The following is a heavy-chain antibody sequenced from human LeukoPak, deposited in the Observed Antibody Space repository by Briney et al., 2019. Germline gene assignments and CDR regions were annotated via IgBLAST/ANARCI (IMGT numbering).Heavy chain of an antibody. D-gene: IGHD2-21*02. CDR3: AKDPFVLPVVTAYPPYNWFDP. V-gene: IGHV3-23*01. CDR2: ISGSGGST. Sequence: GGSLRLSCAASGFTFSSYAMSWVRQAPGKGLEWVSAISGSGGSTYDADSVKGRFTISRDNSKNTLYLQMNSLRAEDTAVYYCAKDPFVLPVVTAYPPYNWFDPWGQGTLVTVSS. CDR1: GFTFSSYA. J-gene: IGHJ5*02.